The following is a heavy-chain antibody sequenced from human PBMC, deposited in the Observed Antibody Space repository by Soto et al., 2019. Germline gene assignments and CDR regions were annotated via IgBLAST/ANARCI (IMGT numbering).Heavy chain of an antibody. J-gene: IGHJ5*02. CDR1: GGSISSGGYS. V-gene: IGHV4-30-2*01. CDR2: IYHSGST. Sequence: PSETLSLTCAVSGGSISSGGYSWSWIRQPPGKGLEWIGYIYHSGSTYYNPSLKSRVTISVDRSKNQFSLKLSSVTAADTAVYYCARGGRQLWLRRVNWFDPWGQGTLVPVSS. D-gene: IGHD5-18*01. CDR3: ARGGRQLWLRRVNWFDP.